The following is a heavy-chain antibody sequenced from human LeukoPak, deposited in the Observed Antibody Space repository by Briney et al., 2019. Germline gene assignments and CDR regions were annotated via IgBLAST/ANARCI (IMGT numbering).Heavy chain of an antibody. CDR3: ARFDTITGTTDS. J-gene: IGHJ4*02. CDR1: GYTFTAYY. CDR2: INPNSGGT. Sequence: ASVRVSCKASGYTFTAYYMYWVRQAPGHGLEWMGRINPNSGGTNYAQNFQGRVTMTRDTSITTTYLEMSRLRSDDTAVYYCARFDTITGTTDSWGQGTLVTVSS. D-gene: IGHD1-7*01. V-gene: IGHV1-2*06.